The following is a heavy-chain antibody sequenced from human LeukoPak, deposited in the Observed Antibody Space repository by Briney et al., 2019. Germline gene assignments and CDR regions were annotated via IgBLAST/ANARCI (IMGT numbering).Heavy chain of an antibody. CDR2: ISAYNGNT. CDR1: GYTFTSYG. CDR3: ARVLVGSRYHDFWSGYYHFDY. D-gene: IGHD3-3*01. Sequence: ASVKVSCKASGYTFTSYGISWVRQAPGQGLEWMGWISAYNGNTNYAQKLQGRVTMTTDTSTSIAYMELRSLRSDDTAVYYCARVLVGSRYHDFWSGYYHFDYWGQGTLVTVSS. V-gene: IGHV1-18*01. J-gene: IGHJ4*02.